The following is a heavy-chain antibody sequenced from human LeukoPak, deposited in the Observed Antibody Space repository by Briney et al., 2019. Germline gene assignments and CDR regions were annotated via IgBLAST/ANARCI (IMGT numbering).Heavy chain of an antibody. CDR3: ARDPYDSSGYGY. J-gene: IGHJ4*02. V-gene: IGHV1-18*01. D-gene: IGHD3-22*01. CDR1: GYTFTSYG. CDR2: ISAYNGNT. Sequence: ASVKVSCKASGYTFTSYGISWVRQAPGQGLEWMGWISAYNGNTNYAQKLQGRVTMTTDTSTSTAYIELRSLRSDDTAVYYCARDPYDSSGYGYWGQGTLVTVSS.